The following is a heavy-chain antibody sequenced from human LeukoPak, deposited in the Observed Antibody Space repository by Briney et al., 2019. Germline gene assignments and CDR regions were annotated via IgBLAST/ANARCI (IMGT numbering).Heavy chain of an antibody. J-gene: IGHJ5*02. Sequence: ASVKVSCKASGYTFTGYYMHWVRQAPGQGLEWMGWINPNSGGTNYAQKFQGRVTMTRGTSISTAYIELSRLRSDDTAVYYCARDQAHYDWRKRGWFDPQGQVTLVTVSS. CDR2: INPNSGGT. D-gene: IGHD5-12*01. V-gene: IGHV1-2*02. CDR3: ARDQAHYDWRKRGWFDP. CDR1: GYTFTGYY.